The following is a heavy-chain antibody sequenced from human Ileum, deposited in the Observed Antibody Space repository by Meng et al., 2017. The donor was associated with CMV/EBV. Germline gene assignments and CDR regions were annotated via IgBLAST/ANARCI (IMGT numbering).Heavy chain of an antibody. V-gene: IGHV4-59*01. D-gene: IGHD4-11*01. CDR2: TYYNGGA. CDR1: GGSMRSSY. CDR3: ARHSDYNWFGP. J-gene: IGHJ5*02. Sequence: SETLSLTCTVSGGSMRSSYWSWIRQPPGKGLEWIGYTYYNGGATYNPSLKSRVTISVDTSKNQFALRLSSVTAADAAVYYCARHSDYNWFGPWGQGTLVTVSS.